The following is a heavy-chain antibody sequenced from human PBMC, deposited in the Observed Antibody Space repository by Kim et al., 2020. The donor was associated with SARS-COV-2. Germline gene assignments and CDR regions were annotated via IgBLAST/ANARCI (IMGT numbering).Heavy chain of an antibody. Sequence: SETLSLTCSVSGASINSGGYLWSWIRQHPGKGLEWIGNIYYRGSTYYNPSLKSRITMSIDTSKNEFSLKLNSLTAADTAVYFCARDVGAGRDTGGHYYD. J-gene: IGHJ6*01. CDR3: ARDVGAGRDTGGHYYD. V-gene: IGHV4-31*03. D-gene: IGHD2-8*02. CDR1: GASINSGGYL. CDR2: IYYRGST.